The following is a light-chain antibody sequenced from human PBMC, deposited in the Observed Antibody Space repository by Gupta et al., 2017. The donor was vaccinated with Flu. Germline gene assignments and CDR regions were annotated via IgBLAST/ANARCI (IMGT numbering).Light chain of an antibody. V-gene: IGLV3-1*01. CDR1: KLGDIY. CDR3: QAWDSGTGG. J-gene: IGLJ2*01. CDR2: QDT. Sequence: SYDLTQPPSVSVSPGQTASITCSGDKLGDIYVSWYQQKPGQSPVLVIYQDTQRPSGIPERFSGSNSGNTATLTMSGTQAMDDGYYYCQAWDSGTGGFGGGTKLTVL.